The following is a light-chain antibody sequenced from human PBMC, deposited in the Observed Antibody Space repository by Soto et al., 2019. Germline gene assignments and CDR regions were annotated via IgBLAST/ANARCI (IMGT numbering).Light chain of an antibody. CDR1: SGSIASNY. J-gene: IGLJ2*01. Sequence: NFMLTQPHSVSESPGKTVTISCTRSSGSIASNYVQWYQQRPGSVPTTVIYEGNQRPSGVPDRFSGSTDGSSNSASLTSSGLQTEDEADYYWQSYYSSTVVFGGGINLTVL. CDR2: EGN. V-gene: IGLV6-57*04. CDR3: QSYYSSTVV.